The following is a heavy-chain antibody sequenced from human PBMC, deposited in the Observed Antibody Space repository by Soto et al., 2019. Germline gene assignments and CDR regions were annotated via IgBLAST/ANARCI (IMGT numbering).Heavy chain of an antibody. CDR1: GGSFSGYY. J-gene: IGHJ6*03. CDR3: ARATYYDGSGSYYPRRGYYYVDV. Sequence: QVQLQQWGAGLLKPSETLSLTCAVYGGSFSGYYWSWIRKPPGKGLEWIGEINHSGSTNYNPSLQSRVTISVDTSKNQFSLKLSSVTAADTAVYYCARATYYDGSGSYYPRRGYYYVDVWGKGTTVTVSS. D-gene: IGHD3-10*01. V-gene: IGHV4-34*01. CDR2: INHSGST.